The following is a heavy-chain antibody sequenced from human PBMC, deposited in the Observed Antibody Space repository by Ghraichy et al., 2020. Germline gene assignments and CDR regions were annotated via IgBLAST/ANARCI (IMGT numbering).Heavy chain of an antibody. CDR3: ARLVSLHGHLAARPVDY. CDR2: IYPGDSDT. Sequence: GGSLRLSCQASGYTFANYWIGWVRQMPGKGLEWMGIIYPGDSDTRYSPSFQGQVTISADRSISTAYLQWSSLKASDTAMYYCARLVSLHGHLAARPVDYWGQGILVTVSS. V-gene: IGHV5-51*01. CDR1: GYTFANYW. D-gene: IGHD6-6*01. J-gene: IGHJ4*02.